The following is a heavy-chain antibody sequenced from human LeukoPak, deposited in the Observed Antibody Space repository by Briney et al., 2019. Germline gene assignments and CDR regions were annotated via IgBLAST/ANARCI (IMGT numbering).Heavy chain of an antibody. D-gene: IGHD1-7*01. CDR1: GFKFDDYG. V-gene: IGHV3-21*01. J-gene: IGHJ4*02. CDR2: ISSSSSYI. CDR3: ARAHNWKYGTFDY. Sequence: GGSLRLSCTASGFKFDDYGMTWVRQAPGKGLEWVSCISSSSSYIYYADSVKGRFTISRDNAKNSLYLQMNSLRVEDTVVYYCARAHNWKYGTFDYWGQGTLVTVSS.